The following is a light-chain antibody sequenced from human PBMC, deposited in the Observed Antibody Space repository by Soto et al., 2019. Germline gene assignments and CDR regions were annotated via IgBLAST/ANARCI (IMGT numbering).Light chain of an antibody. J-gene: IGLJ2*01. Sequence: QSVLTQPVSVSGSPGQSITISCTGTSSDVGSYNTVSWYQQHPGKVPKLMIYEVSNRPSGVSNRFSASKSGNTASLTISGLQAEDEADYYCSSETSSKTLLFGGGPKVTVL. CDR3: SSETSSKTLL. CDR1: SSDVGSYNT. V-gene: IGLV2-14*01. CDR2: EVS.